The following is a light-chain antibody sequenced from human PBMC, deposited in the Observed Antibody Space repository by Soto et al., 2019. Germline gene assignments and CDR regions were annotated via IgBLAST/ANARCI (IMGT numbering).Light chain of an antibody. V-gene: IGLV1-40*01. J-gene: IGLJ3*02. CDR3: QSYDNNLSGGV. Sequence: QSVLTQPPSVSGAPGQRVTISCTGSSSNIGAGYDVHWYQQLPGRAPKLLIYGSSNRPSGVPDRISGSKSGTSASLAITGLQAEDEAYYYCQSYDNNLSGGVFGGGTKLTVL. CDR1: SSNIGAGYD. CDR2: GSS.